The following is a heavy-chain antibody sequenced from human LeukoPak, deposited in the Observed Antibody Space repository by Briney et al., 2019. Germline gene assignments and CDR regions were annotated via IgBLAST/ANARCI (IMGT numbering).Heavy chain of an antibody. J-gene: IGHJ4*02. CDR2: INPNSGGT. Sequence: ASVKVSCKASGYTFTGYYMHWVRQAPGEGLEWMGWINPNSGGTKYAQEFQGRVTMTRDTSIRTAYMELSRLRSDDTAVYYCARDRAVATIGGVDYWGQGTLVTVSS. CDR1: GYTFTGYY. V-gene: IGHV1-2*02. D-gene: IGHD5-12*01. CDR3: ARDRAVATIGGVDY.